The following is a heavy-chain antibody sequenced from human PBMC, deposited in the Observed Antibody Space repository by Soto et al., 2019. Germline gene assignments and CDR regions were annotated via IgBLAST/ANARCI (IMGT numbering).Heavy chain of an antibody. V-gene: IGHV3-30*18. Sequence: GGSLRLSCAASGFTFSSYGMHWVRQAPGKGLEWVAVISYDGSNKYYADSVKGRFTISRDNSKNTLYLQMNSLRAEDTAVYYCAKGGYYYDGSGGRDYYYYGMDVWGQGTTVTVSS. CDR2: ISYDGSNK. D-gene: IGHD3-22*01. CDR3: AKGGYYYDGSGGRDYYYYGMDV. CDR1: GFTFSSYG. J-gene: IGHJ6*02.